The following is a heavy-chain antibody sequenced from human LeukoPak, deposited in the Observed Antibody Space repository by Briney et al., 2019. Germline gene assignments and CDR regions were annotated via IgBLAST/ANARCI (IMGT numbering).Heavy chain of an antibody. V-gene: IGHV4-59*08. D-gene: IGHD2-15*01. CDR3: ASSRGYCSGGSCYNFHDAFDI. Sequence: PSETLSLTCTVSGGSIGSYYWSWIRQPPGKGLEWIGYIYYSGSTNCNPSLKSRVTISVDTSKNQFSLKLSSVTAADTAVYYCASSRGYCSGGSCYNFHDAFDIWGQGTMVTVSS. CDR1: GGSIGSYY. CDR2: IYYSGST. J-gene: IGHJ3*02.